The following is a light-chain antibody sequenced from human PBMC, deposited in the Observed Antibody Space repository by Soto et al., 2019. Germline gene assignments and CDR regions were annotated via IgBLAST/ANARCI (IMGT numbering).Light chain of an antibody. CDR3: SSWTSGATYV. CDR2: DVN. Sequence: QSVLTQPASVSGSPGQSITISCAGTSSDVGAYNYVSWYQHHPGKAPKLMIYDVNNRPSGDSNRFSGSKSGNTASLTISGLQAEGEAEYYCSSWTSGATYVFGSGTKVTVL. V-gene: IGLV2-14*03. J-gene: IGLJ1*01. CDR1: SSDVGAYNY.